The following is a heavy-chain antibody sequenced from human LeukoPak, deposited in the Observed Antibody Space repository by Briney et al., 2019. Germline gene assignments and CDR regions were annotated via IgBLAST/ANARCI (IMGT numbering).Heavy chain of an antibody. CDR1: GYTFTSYA. CDR2: INTNTGNP. V-gene: IGHV7-4-1*02. Sequence: ASVKVSFKASGYTFTSYAMNWVRQAPGQGLEWMGWINTNTGNPTYAQGFTGRFVFSLDTSVSTAYLQISSLKAEDTAVYYCARDALWFGERESEGGWFDPWGQGTLVTVSS. J-gene: IGHJ5*02. CDR3: ARDALWFGERESEGGWFDP. D-gene: IGHD3-10*01.